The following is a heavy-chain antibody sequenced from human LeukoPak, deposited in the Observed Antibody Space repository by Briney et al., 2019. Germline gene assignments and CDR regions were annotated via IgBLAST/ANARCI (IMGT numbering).Heavy chain of an antibody. J-gene: IGHJ4*02. CDR2: IKRNIDGGTT. CDR3: VTGLGRTDHDY. CDR1: GFNFKNPR. D-gene: IGHD1/OR15-1a*01. Sequence: GSLRTLCAASGFNFKNPRMNLVPQAPGKGPEWVWRIKRNIDGGTTDYAAPVNGRFTVSRDDSKNTLYLQMNSLKTEDTAVYYCVTGLGRTDHDYWGQGTLVTVSS. V-gene: IGHV3-15*01.